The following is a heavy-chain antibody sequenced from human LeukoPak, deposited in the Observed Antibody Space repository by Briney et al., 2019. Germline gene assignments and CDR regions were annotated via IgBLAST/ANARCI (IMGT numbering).Heavy chain of an antibody. CDR3: AKDRSPIVGATWAYYFDY. CDR2: ISYDGSNK. J-gene: IGHJ4*02. Sequence: PGGSLRLSCAASGITSSDNFMSWIRQAPGKGLEWVAVISYDGSNKYYADSVKGRFTISRDNSKNTLYLQMNSLRAEDTAVYYCAKDRSPIVGATWAYYFDYWGQGTLVTVSS. D-gene: IGHD1-26*01. CDR1: GITSSDNF. V-gene: IGHV3-30*18.